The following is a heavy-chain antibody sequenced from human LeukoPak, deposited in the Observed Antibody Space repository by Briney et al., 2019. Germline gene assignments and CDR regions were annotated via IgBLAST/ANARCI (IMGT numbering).Heavy chain of an antibody. CDR2: IYYSGST. V-gene: IGHV4-39*01. D-gene: IGHD3-10*01. CDR3: ARIQLLLWFGESDY. CDR1: GGSISSSSYY. Sequence: SETLSLTCTVSGGSISSSSYYWGWIRQPPGKGLEWIGSIYYSGSTYYNPSLKSRVTISVDTSKNQFFLKLSSVTAADTAVYYCARIQLLLWFGESDYWGQGTLVTVSS. J-gene: IGHJ4*02.